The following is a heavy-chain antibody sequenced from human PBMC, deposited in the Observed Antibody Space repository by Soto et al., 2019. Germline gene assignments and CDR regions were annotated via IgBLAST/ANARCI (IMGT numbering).Heavy chain of an antibody. D-gene: IGHD3-10*01. J-gene: IGHJ4*02. CDR2: ISSSSSTI. Sequence: GGSLRLSCAASGFTFSDYSMDWVRQAPGKGLEWVSYISSSSSTIYYADSVRGRFTISRDNAKNSLYLQMSSLRDEDTAVYYCARDAGSWGYWGQGTLVTVSS. CDR3: ARDAGSWGY. V-gene: IGHV3-48*02. CDR1: GFTFSDYS.